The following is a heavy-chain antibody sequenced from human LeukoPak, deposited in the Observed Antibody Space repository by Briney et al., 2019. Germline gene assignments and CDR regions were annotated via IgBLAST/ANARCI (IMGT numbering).Heavy chain of an antibody. CDR3: ARVLIYDSSGYQHDAFDI. Sequence: PSQTLSLTCTVSGGSISSGSYYWSWIRQPAGKGLEWIGRIYTSGSTNYNPSLKSRVTISVDTSKNQFSLKLSSVTAADTAVYYCARVLIYDSSGYQHDAFDIWGQGTMVTVSS. D-gene: IGHD3-22*01. J-gene: IGHJ3*02. CDR2: IYTSGST. CDR1: GGSISSGSYY. V-gene: IGHV4-61*02.